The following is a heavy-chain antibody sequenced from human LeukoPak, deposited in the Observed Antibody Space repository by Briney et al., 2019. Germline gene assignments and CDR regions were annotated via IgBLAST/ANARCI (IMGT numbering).Heavy chain of an antibody. CDR1: GFTFSSYS. V-gene: IGHV3-48*01. CDR3: ARGAMTGAFDI. D-gene: IGHD1-14*01. Sequence: TGGSLRLSCAASGFTFSSYSMNWVRQAPGKGLEWVSYISSSSSTIYYADSVKGRFTISRDNAKNSLYLQMTSLRAEDTAVYYCARGAMTGAFDIWGQGTMVTVSS. J-gene: IGHJ3*02. CDR2: ISSSSSTI.